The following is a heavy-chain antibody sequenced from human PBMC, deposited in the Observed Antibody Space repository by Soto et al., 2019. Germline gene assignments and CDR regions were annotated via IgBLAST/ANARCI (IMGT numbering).Heavy chain of an antibody. CDR1: GFTFSSYW. CDR2: IKQDGSEK. CDR3: ARDATNDYGDYEDYYYYYMDV. D-gene: IGHD4-17*01. Sequence: GSLRLSCAASGFTFSSYWMSWVRQAPGKGLEWVANIKQDGSEKYYVDSVKGRFTISRDNAKNSLYLQMNSLRAEDTAVYYCARDATNDYGDYEDYYYYYMDVWGKGTTVTVSS. J-gene: IGHJ6*03. V-gene: IGHV3-7*01.